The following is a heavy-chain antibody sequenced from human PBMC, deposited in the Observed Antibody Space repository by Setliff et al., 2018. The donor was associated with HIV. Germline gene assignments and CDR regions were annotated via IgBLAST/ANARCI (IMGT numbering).Heavy chain of an antibody. Sequence: GASVKVSCKSSGYTFTDYFMHWVRQAPGQGLEWMGWISPDNGNTRISQRFRGGVTMTRDTSISTAYMELSRLRSDDTAVYYCATSTRITMVRGVITHFDYWGQGTLVTVSS. CDR1: GYTFTDYF. CDR2: ISPDNGNT. J-gene: IGHJ4*02. D-gene: IGHD3-10*01. V-gene: IGHV1-2*02. CDR3: ATSTRITMVRGVITHFDY.